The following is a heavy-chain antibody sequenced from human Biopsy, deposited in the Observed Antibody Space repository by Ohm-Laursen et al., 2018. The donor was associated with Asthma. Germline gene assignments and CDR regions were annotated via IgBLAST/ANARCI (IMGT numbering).Heavy chain of an antibody. CDR2: ISGLSRYK. CDR1: GFDFSCYT. V-gene: IGHV3-21*01. CDR3: ARDFTIGSGSPFHF. Sequence: SLRLSCAATGFDFSCYTMNWVRHAPGKGLEGVSSISGLSRYKYYSDSLRGRVTISRDNAKSSLHLQMSSLRAEDTAVYFCARDFTIGSGSPFHFWGPGTLVTVSS. D-gene: IGHD3-10*01. J-gene: IGHJ4*01.